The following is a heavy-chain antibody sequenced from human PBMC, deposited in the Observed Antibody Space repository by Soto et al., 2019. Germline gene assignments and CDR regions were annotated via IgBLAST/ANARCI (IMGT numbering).Heavy chain of an antibody. J-gene: IGHJ3*02. D-gene: IGHD6-6*01. CDR3: ARRPDAFDI. V-gene: IGHV3-23*01. Sequence: AQLLESGGGMVQPGGSLRLSCVVSGITFSDHTMSWVRQAPGKGLEWVSMISGSGDSTYYADSVKGRFTISRDNVKNTLYLQMNSLTAGDTAVYYCARRPDAFDIWGQGTMVTVSS. CDR2: ISGSGDST. CDR1: GITFSDHT.